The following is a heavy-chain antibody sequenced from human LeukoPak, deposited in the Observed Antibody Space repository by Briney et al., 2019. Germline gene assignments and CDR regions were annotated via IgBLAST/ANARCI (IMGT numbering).Heavy chain of an antibody. V-gene: IGHV5-51*01. J-gene: IGHJ4*02. Sequence: GESLKISCEGSGYTFTTYWIGWVRQLPGKGLEWMGIIYPSDSDTRYSPSLQGQVTISVDKSISTVYLQWSSLKASDTAMYYCARRGYSYGSLDYWGQGTLVTVSS. D-gene: IGHD5-18*01. CDR1: GYTFTTYW. CDR2: IYPSDSDT. CDR3: ARRGYSYGSLDY.